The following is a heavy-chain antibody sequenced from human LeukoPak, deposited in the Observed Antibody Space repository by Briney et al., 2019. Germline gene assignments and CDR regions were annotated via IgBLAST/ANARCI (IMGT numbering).Heavy chain of an antibody. D-gene: IGHD1-26*01. CDR1: GFTFSSYG. V-gene: IGHV3-30*02. Sequence: GGSLRLSCAASGFTFSSYGMHWVRQAPGKVLEWVAFIRYDGSNKYYADSVKGRFTISRDNSKNTLYLQMNSLRAEDTAVYYCAKPRASGSYYVSVDYWGQGTLVTVSS. J-gene: IGHJ4*02. CDR2: IRYDGSNK. CDR3: AKPRASGSYYVSVDY.